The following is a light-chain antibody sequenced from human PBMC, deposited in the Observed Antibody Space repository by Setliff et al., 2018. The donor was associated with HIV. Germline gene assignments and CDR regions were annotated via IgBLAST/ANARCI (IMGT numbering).Light chain of an antibody. CDR3: SSYAITNTLP. CDR1: SSDVGGYNY. V-gene: IGLV2-14*01. Sequence: QSALTQPASVSGSPGQSITISCTGTSSDVGGYNYVSWYQQHPGKAPKLIIYEVRNRPSGVSNRFSGSKSGNTASLTISGLLAEDEADYYCSSYAITNTLPFGTGTKGTVL. CDR2: EVR. J-gene: IGLJ1*01.